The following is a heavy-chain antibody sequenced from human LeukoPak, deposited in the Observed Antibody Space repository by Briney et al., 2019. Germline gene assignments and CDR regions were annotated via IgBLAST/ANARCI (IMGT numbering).Heavy chain of an antibody. Sequence: SQTLSLTCAISGDSVSSNSAAWNWIRQSPSRGLEWLGGTYYRSKWYNDYAVSVKSRITINPDTSKNQFSLQLNSVTPEDTAVYYCAREATHYYYYYYYMDVWGKGTTVTVSS. D-gene: IGHD1-26*01. J-gene: IGHJ6*03. CDR3: AREATHYYYYYYYMDV. V-gene: IGHV6-1*01. CDR2: TYYRSKWYN. CDR1: GDSVSSNSAA.